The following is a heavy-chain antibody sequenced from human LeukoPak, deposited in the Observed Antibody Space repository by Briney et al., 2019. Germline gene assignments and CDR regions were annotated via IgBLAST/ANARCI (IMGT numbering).Heavy chain of an antibody. D-gene: IGHD1-26*01. V-gene: IGHV3-9*01. Sequence: GGSLRLSCAASGFSFDNYAMHWVRQAPGKGLEWVSGISWNSGSIGYADSVKGRFTISRDNAKNTVYLQMSSLRADDTAVYYCAKEYSGTFSPFPSYFDYWGQGTLVTVSS. CDR3: AKEYSGTFSPFPSYFDY. CDR2: ISWNSGSI. CDR1: GFSFDNYA. J-gene: IGHJ4*02.